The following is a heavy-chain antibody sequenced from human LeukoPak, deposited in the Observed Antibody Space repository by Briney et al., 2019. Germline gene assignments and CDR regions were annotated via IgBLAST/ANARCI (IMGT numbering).Heavy chain of an antibody. D-gene: IGHD4-23*01. Sequence: PGGSLRLSCAASGFTVGSNYMSWVRQAPGKGLEWVSVIYSDGSTYFADSVKGRFTISRHNSKNTLYVQMNSLRAEDTAVYYCASYGGNSDFDYWGQGTLVTVSS. CDR3: ASYGGNSDFDY. CDR1: GFTVGSNY. J-gene: IGHJ4*02. V-gene: IGHV3-53*01. CDR2: IYSDGST.